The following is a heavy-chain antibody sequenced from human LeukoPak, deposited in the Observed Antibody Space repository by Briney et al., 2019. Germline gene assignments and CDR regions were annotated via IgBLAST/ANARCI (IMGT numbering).Heavy chain of an antibody. V-gene: IGHV3-48*01. Sequence: PGGSLRLSCAASGFTFSSYSMNWVRQTPGKGLEWVSYISSSSSTIYYAYSVKGRFTISRDNAKNSLYLQMNSLRAEDTAVYYCARDSPLVLRYSDVWGKGTTVTVSS. J-gene: IGHJ6*04. CDR1: GFTFSSYS. D-gene: IGHD1-1*01. CDR2: ISSSSSTI. CDR3: ARDSPLVLRYSDV.